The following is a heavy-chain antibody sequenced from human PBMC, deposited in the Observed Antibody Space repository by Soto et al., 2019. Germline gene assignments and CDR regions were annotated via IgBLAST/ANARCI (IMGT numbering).Heavy chain of an antibody. Sequence: SETLSLTCAVSGYSIISGYYLVLIRHPPGKVLEWIATIYHSGTTYSNPSLKSRVTISVDTSKNQFSLKLSSVTAADTAVYYCARGLYYYDSSGYSPDYWGLGTLVTVSS. D-gene: IGHD3-22*01. CDR1: GYSIISGYY. V-gene: IGHV4-38-2*01. CDR2: IYHSGTT. CDR3: ARGLYYYDSSGYSPDY. J-gene: IGHJ4*02.